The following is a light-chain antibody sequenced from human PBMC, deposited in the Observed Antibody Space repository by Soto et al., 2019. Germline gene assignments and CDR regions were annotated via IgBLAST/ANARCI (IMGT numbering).Light chain of an antibody. V-gene: IGLV8-61*01. CDR1: SGSVSTNYY. CDR3: VLHMGSGIWV. Sequence: QTVVTQEPSFSVSPGRTVTLTCGLSSGSVSTNYYPSWYQQTPGQAPRTLIDSTDTRSSGVPDRFSGSILGNKAALTITGAQADDESDYYCVLHMGSGIWVFGGGTQLTVL. CDR2: STD. J-gene: IGLJ3*02.